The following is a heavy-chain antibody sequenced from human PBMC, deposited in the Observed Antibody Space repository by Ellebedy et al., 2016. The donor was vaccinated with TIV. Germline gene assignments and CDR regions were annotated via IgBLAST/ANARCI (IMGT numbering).Heavy chain of an antibody. CDR1: GYTFTGYY. CDR2: INPNSGGT. D-gene: IGHD3-10*01. Sequence: AASVKVSCKASGYTFTGYYMHWVRQAPGQGLEWMGWINPNSGGTNYAQKFQGRVTMTRDTSISTAYMELSRLRSDDTAVYYCASTRITMVRGMGHEAFDIWGQGTMVTVSS. J-gene: IGHJ3*02. V-gene: IGHV1-2*02. CDR3: ASTRITMVRGMGHEAFDI.